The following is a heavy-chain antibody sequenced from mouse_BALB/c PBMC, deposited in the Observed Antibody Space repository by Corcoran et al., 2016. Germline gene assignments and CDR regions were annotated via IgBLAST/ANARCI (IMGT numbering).Heavy chain of an antibody. CDR2: INTYTGEP. J-gene: IGHJ4*01. CDR1: GYTFTNYG. CDR3: AREPYAMDY. V-gene: IGHV9-3-1*01. Sequence: QIQLVQSGPELKKPGETVKISCKASGYTFTNYGMNWVKQAPGKGLKGMGWINTYTGEPTYADDFKGRFAFSLETSASTAYLQINNLKNEYTATYFCAREPYAMDYWGQGTSVTVSS.